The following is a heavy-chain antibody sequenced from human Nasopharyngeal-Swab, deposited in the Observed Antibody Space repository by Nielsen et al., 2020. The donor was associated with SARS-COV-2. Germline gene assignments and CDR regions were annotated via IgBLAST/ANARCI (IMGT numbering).Heavy chain of an antibody. Sequence: PGKGLEWIGEINHSGSTNYNPSLKSRVTISVETSKNQFSLKLSSVTAADTAVYYCARGKRSNYFRVSPPNWFDPWGQGTLVTVSS. J-gene: IGHJ5*02. D-gene: IGHD2/OR15-2a*01. CDR3: ARGKRSNYFRVSPPNWFDP. CDR2: INHSGST. V-gene: IGHV4-34*01.